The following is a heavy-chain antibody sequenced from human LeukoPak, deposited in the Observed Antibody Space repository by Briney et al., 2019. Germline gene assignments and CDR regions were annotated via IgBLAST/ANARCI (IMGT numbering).Heavy chain of an antibody. V-gene: IGHV3-53*01. CDR1: GITVSSNY. J-gene: IGHJ4*02. CDR3: AGDPPGIRVPGV. D-gene: IGHD6-19*01. CDR2: LYSGGTT. Sequence: GGSLRLSCAASGITVSSNYMTWVRQAPGRGLEWVSVLYSGGTTYYTDSVKGRFTISRDNSKNTLYLQMDSLRVEDTAVYYCAGDPPGIRVPGVWGQGTLVTVSS.